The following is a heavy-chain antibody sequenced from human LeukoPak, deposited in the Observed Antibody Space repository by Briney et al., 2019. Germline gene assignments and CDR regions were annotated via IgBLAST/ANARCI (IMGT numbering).Heavy chain of an antibody. D-gene: IGHD3-22*01. Sequence: GGSLRLSCAASGFTFSSYEMNWVRQAPGKGLEWVSYISSSGSTIYYADSVKGRFTISRDNAKNSLYLKMNSRRAEDTAVYYCARDQGQLDYYDSSGGGYWGQGTLVTVSS. J-gene: IGHJ4*02. CDR2: ISSSGSTI. CDR1: GFTFSSYE. V-gene: IGHV3-48*03. CDR3: ARDQGQLDYYDSSGGGY.